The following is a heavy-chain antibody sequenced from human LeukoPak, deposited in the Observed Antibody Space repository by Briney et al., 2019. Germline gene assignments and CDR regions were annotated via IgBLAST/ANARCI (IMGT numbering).Heavy chain of an antibody. CDR2: ISWNSDGT. J-gene: IGHJ4*02. V-gene: IGHV3-20*04. D-gene: IGHD2-21*02. CDR1: GFYLEEVG. CDR3: ARDMSATWYSLEY. Sequence: PGESLRLSCSGSGFYLEEVGMNGLRQPPARGLVWGAGISWNSDGTRYADSAWGRFTRYRDNAKKSLYPQMNSLRADDTALYYSARDMSATWYSLEYWGQRTLVTVS.